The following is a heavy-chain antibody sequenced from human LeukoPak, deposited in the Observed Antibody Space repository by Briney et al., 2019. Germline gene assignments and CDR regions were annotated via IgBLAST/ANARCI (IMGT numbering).Heavy chain of an antibody. J-gene: IGHJ3*02. Sequence: ASVKVSCKTSGYTFSSHSMNWVRQAPGQGLEWLGWISPYNGNTKYAQKIQGRATMTTDTSTSTAYLELRSLRSDGSAVYYCARAFKVGSHAFDIWGQGTMVTVSS. V-gene: IGHV1-18*01. CDR2: ISPYNGNT. CDR1: GYTFSSHS. CDR3: ARAFKVGSHAFDI. D-gene: IGHD1-26*01.